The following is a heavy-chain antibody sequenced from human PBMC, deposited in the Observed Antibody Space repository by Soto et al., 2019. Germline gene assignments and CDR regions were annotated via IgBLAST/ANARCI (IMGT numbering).Heavy chain of an antibody. CDR2: IKSKTDGGTT. V-gene: IGHV3-15*07. D-gene: IGHD6-6*01. CDR3: TTGRNPNEYSSSVWYYYYGMDV. Sequence: PGGSLRLSCAASGFTFSNAWMNWVRQAPGKGLEWVGRIKSKTDGGTTDYAAPVKGRFTISRDDSKNTLYLQMNSLKTEDTAVYYCTTGRNPNEYSSSVWYYYYGMDVWGQGTTVTVSS. CDR1: GFTFSNAW. J-gene: IGHJ6*02.